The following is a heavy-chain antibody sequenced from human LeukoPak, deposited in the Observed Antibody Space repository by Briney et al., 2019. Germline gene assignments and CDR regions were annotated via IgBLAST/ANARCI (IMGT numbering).Heavy chain of an antibody. CDR2: IRSKAYGGKT. J-gene: IGHJ4*02. CDR1: GFTFGDYV. D-gene: IGHD2-2*01. V-gene: IGHV3-49*03. CDR3: TRDWGCSCTSCYGGGFDY. Sequence: GGSLRLSCTASGFTFGDYVMSWFRQAPGKGREWVGFIRSKAYGGKTEYAASVKGRFTLSRDDSKSIVYLQMNSLNTEDAAVYYCTRDWGCSCTSCYGGGFDYWGQGTLVTVSS.